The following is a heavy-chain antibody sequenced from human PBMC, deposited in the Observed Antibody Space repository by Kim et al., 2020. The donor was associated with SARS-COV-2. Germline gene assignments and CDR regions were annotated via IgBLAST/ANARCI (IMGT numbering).Heavy chain of an antibody. J-gene: IGHJ4*02. CDR3: TTDSRPRGWGSGFDYFDY. V-gene: IGHV3-15*01. D-gene: IGHD7-27*01. CDR2: IKSKTDGGTT. CDR1: GFTFSNAW. Sequence: GGSLRLSCAASGFTFSNAWMSWVRQAPGKGLEWVGRIKSKTDGGTTDYAAPVKGRFTISRDDSKNTLYLQMNSLKTEDTAVYYCTTDSRPRGWGSGFDYFDYWGQGTLVTVSS.